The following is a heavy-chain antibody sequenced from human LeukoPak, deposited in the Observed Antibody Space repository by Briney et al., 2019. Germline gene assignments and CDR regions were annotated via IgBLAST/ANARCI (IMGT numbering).Heavy chain of an antibody. D-gene: IGHD3-10*01. CDR3: ARVILWFGELSGAGAHFDY. Sequence: SETLSLTCTVSGGSISSSSYYWGWIRQPPGKGLEWIGYIYYSGSTNYNPSLKSRVTISVDTSKNQFSLKLSSVTAADTAVYYCARVILWFGELSGAGAHFDYWGQGTLVTVSS. V-gene: IGHV4-61*05. CDR1: GGSISSSSYY. CDR2: IYYSGST. J-gene: IGHJ4*02.